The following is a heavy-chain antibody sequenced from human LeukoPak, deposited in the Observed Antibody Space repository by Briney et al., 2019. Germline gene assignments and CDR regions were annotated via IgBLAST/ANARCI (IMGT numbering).Heavy chain of an antibody. D-gene: IGHD6-6*01. J-gene: IGHJ5*02. V-gene: IGHV1-2*06. Sequence: ASVKVSCKASGYTFTGYYMHRVRQAPGQGLEWMGRINPNSGGTNYAQKFQGRVTMTRDTSISTAYMELSRLRSDDTAVYYCAREPPYSSSPFDPWGQGTLVTVSS. CDR1: GYTFTGYY. CDR2: INPNSGGT. CDR3: AREPPYSSSPFDP.